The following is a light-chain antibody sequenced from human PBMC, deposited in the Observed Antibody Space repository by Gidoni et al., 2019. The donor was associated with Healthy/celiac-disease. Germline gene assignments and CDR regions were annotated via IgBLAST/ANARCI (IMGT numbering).Light chain of an antibody. CDR2: DAA. Sequence: RVTITCQASQDISNFLNWYQQKPGKAPKILIYDAANLEKGVPSRFSGSGSGTAFTFTISSMQPEDIATYYCQQYDKLPYTFXQXTKLEIK. J-gene: IGKJ2*01. CDR3: QQYDKLPYT. V-gene: IGKV1-33*01. CDR1: QDISNF.